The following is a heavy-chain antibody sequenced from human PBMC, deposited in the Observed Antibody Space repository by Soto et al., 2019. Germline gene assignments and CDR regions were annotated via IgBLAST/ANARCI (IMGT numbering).Heavy chain of an antibody. D-gene: IGHD5-18*01. CDR1: GFTFSSYA. J-gene: IGHJ4*02. CDR3: AKGIYSYGYNSFDY. Sequence: GGSLRLSCAASGFTFSSYAMSWVRQAPGKGLEWVSAISGSGDSTYDADSVKGRFTISRDNSKNTLYLQMNSLRAEDTAVYYCAKGIYSYGYNSFDYWSQGXLVTVSS. V-gene: IGHV3-23*01. CDR2: ISGSGDST.